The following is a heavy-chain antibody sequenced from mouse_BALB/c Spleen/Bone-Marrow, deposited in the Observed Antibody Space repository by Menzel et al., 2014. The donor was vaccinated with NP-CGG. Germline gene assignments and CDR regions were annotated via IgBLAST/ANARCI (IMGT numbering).Heavy chain of an antibody. J-gene: IGHJ2*01. V-gene: IGHV1S137*01. CDR2: ISTYYGDA. CDR3: ARESIYYYGSTLDY. Sequence: QVQLKQSGAELVRPGVSVKISCKGSGYTFTDYAMHWVKQCHAKSLEWIGVISTYYGDASYNQKFKGKATMTVDKSSSTAYMELARLTSEDSAIYYCARESIYYYGSTLDYWGQGTTLTVSS. D-gene: IGHD1-1*01. CDR1: GYTFTDYA.